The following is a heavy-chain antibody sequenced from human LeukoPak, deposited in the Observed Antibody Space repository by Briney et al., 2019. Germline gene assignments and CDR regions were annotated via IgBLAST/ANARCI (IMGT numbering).Heavy chain of an antibody. CDR1: GFTFSSYA. D-gene: IGHD3-9*01. Sequence: PGGSLRLSCAASGFTFSSYAMSWVRQAPGKGLEWVSAISGSGGSTYYADSVKGRFTISRDNSKNTLYLQMNSLRAEDTAVYYCAKAVRILTGEPYMDVWGQGTTVTVSS. J-gene: IGHJ6*02. CDR3: AKAVRILTGEPYMDV. V-gene: IGHV3-23*01. CDR2: ISGSGGST.